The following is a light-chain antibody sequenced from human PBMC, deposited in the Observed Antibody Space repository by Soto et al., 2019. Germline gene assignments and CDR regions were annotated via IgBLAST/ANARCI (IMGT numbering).Light chain of an antibody. J-gene: IGKJ1*01. CDR3: QKYGSSPWT. V-gene: IGKV3-20*01. Sequence: EIVLTQSPGTLSLSPGERATLSCRASQSVSDNYLAWYQQRPGQAPRLLIYGASSRAAGIPDRFSGSGSGTDFTLSISRLEPADFAVYYCQKYGSSPWTFGQGTKVDIK. CDR2: GAS. CDR1: QSVSDNY.